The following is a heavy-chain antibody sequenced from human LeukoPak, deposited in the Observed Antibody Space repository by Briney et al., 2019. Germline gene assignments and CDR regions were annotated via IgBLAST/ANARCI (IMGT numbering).Heavy chain of an antibody. Sequence: GGSLRLSCAASGFSFSSYGMNWVRQAPGKGLDWVSAIWYDGSNKYYADSVKGRFAISRDNSKNTLYLQMNSLRAEDTAVYYCARDGTYCSGGSCLAWGQGTLGTVSS. CDR2: IWYDGSNK. D-gene: IGHD2-15*01. V-gene: IGHV3-33*01. J-gene: IGHJ5*02. CDR3: ARDGTYCSGGSCLA. CDR1: GFSFSSYG.